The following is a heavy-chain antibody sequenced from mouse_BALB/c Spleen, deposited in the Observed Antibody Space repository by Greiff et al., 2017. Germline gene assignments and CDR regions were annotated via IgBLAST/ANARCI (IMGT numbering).Heavy chain of an antibody. CDR1: GFTFSSFG. Sequence: EVKLMESGGGLVQPGGSRKLSCAASGFTFSSFGMHWVRQAPEKGLEWVAYISSGSSTIYYADTVKGRFTISRDNPKNTLFLQMTSLRSEDTAMYYCARRGLLRYLDYWGQGTTLTVSS. J-gene: IGHJ2*01. V-gene: IGHV5-17*02. CDR2: ISSGSSTI. D-gene: IGHD1-1*01. CDR3: ARRGLLRYLDY.